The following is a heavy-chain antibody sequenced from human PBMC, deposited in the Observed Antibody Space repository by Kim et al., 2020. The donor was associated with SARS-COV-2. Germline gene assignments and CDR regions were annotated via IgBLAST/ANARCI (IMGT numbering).Heavy chain of an antibody. CDR1: GYTFTSYG. Sequence: ASVKVSCKASGYTFTSYGISWVRQAPGQGLEWMGWISAYNGNTNYAQKLQGRVTMTTDTSTSTAYMELRSLRSDDTAVYYCARLRYQLLLYGMDVWGQGTTVTVSS. CDR3: ARLRYQLLLYGMDV. J-gene: IGHJ6*02. V-gene: IGHV1-18*04. CDR2: ISAYNGNT. D-gene: IGHD2-2*01.